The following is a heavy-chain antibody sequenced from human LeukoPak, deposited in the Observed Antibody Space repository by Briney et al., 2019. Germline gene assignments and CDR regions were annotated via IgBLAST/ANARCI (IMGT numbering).Heavy chain of an antibody. CDR1: GGSISSYY. J-gene: IGHJ2*01. CDR3: AGERYHYYDSSGYQVWYFDL. Sequence: PSETLSLTCTVSGGSISSYYWSWIRQPPGKGLEWIGYIYYSGSTNYNPSLKSRVTISVDTSKNQFSLKLSSVTAADTAVYYCAGERYHYYDSSGYQVWYFDLWGRGTLVTVSS. CDR2: IYYSGST. D-gene: IGHD3-22*01. V-gene: IGHV4-59*01.